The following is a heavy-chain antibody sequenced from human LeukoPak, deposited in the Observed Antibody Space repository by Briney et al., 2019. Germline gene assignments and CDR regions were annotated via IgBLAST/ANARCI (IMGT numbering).Heavy chain of an antibody. CDR2: IYYNGST. CDR1: GDSISGFY. D-gene: IGHD3-3*01. Sequence: NTSETLFLTCSVSGDSISGFYWNWIRQPPGKGLEWIGYIYYNGSTNYNPSLKSRVTISVDTSNNQFSLKLRSVTAADTALYYCARVITIFGVVMGMDVWGQGTTVTVSS. CDR3: ARVITIFGVVMGMDV. J-gene: IGHJ6*02. V-gene: IGHV4-59*01.